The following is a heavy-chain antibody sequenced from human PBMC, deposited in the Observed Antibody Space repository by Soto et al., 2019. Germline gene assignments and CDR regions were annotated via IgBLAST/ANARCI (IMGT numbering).Heavy chain of an antibody. J-gene: IGHJ4*02. V-gene: IGHV4-39*01. CDR3: ARHGSN. Sequence: NPSETLSLTCTVSGVSISNSSYYWGWIRRPPGKGLEWIGTIYYSGITYYNPSLKSRVTISVDTSKNQFSLKLTSVTDADTAVYYCARHGSNWGQGTMVTVYS. CDR2: IYYSGIT. CDR1: GVSISNSSYY.